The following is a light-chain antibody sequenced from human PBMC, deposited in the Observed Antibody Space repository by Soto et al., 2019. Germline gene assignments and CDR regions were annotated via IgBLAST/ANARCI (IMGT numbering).Light chain of an antibody. CDR1: QSVSSY. CDR3: QQRSNWPS. Sequence: EIVLTQSPATLSLSPGERATLSCSASQSVSSYLAWYQKKPGQAPRLLIYDASNRATGIPARFCGSGSGTDFTLTISSLDPEDFAVYYCQQRSNWPSFGQGTKVE. CDR2: DAS. V-gene: IGKV3-11*01. J-gene: IGKJ1*01.